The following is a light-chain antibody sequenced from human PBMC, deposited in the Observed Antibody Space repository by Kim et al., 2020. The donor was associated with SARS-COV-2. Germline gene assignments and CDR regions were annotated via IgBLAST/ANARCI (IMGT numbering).Light chain of an antibody. Sequence: SYELTQPPSESVSPGQTASITCSGDKLGDKYACWYQQKPGQSPVLVIYQDSKRPSGIPERFSGSNSGNTATLTISGTQAMDEADYYCQAWDSSTAVVFGGGTQLTVL. V-gene: IGLV3-1*01. CDR1: KLGDKY. J-gene: IGLJ2*01. CDR3: QAWDSSTAVV. CDR2: QDS.